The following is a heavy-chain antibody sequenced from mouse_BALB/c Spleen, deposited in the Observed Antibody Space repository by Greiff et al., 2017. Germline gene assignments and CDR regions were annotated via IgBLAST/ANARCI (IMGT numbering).Heavy chain of an antibody. CDR2: ISNGGGST. D-gene: IGHD2-3*01. CDR3: ARHVRLLREAMDY. CDR1: GFTFSSYT. J-gene: IGHJ4*01. Sequence: DVKLVESGGGLVQPGGSLKLSCAASGFTFSSYTMSWVRQTPEKRLEWVAYISNGGGSTYYPDTVKVRFTISRDNAKNTLYLQMSSLKSEDTAMYYCARHVRLLREAMDYWGQGTSVTVSS. V-gene: IGHV5-12-2*01.